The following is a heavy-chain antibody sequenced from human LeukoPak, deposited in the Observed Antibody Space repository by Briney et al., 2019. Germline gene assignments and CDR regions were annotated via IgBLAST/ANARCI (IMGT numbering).Heavy chain of an antibody. Sequence: PGGSLRLSCAASGFTFSDYWMTWVRQAQGKGLEWVANIKHDGSAKFYMESVKGRFTISRDNAKNSVFLQMNSLTAEDTALYYCARTNGWCPGDFWGQGTLVTVSS. CDR2: IKHDGSAK. V-gene: IGHV3-7*01. CDR3: ARTNGWCPGDF. J-gene: IGHJ4*02. CDR1: GFTFSDYW. D-gene: IGHD6-19*01.